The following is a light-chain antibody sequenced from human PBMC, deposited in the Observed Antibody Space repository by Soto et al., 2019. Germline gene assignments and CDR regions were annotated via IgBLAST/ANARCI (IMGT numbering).Light chain of an antibody. Sequence: QSVLTQPASVSGSPGQSITISCAGTSSDVGGYNYVSWYQQYPGKAPKLMIYDVSNRPSGVSNRFSGSKSGNTASLTISGLQAKDEADYYCSSYTRTSTLVFGGGTKLTVL. J-gene: IGLJ2*01. CDR2: DVS. CDR1: SSDVGGYNY. CDR3: SSYTRTSTLV. V-gene: IGLV2-14*03.